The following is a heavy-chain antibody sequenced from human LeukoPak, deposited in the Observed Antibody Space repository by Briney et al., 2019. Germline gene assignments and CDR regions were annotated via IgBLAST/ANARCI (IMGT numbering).Heavy chain of an antibody. V-gene: IGHV1-8*01. CDR3: ARIIAVAGANDAFDI. CDR2: MNPKSGNT. Sequence: ASVKVSCKASGYTFTNFDINWMRQATGQGLEWVGWMNPKSGNTVYARKFQDRVTMARDTALSTAYMELTSLSSDDTAVYYCARIIAVAGANDAFDIWGQGTMVTVSS. J-gene: IGHJ3*02. D-gene: IGHD6-19*01. CDR1: GYTFTNFD.